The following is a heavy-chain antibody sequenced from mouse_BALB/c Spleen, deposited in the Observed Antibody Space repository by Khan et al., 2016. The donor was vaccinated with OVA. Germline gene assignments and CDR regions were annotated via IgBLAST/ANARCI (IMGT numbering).Heavy chain of an antibody. J-gene: IGHJ4*01. Sequence: QIQLVQSGPELKKPGETVRISCKASGYTFTTAGMQWVQKMPGKGLKWIGWINTHSGVPKYAEDFKGRFAFSLETSASIGYLQITNLKNEDTATYFWARGGAAFYRNDGGAMDYWGQGTSGTVSS. CDR3: ARGGAAFYRNDGGAMDY. V-gene: IGHV9-4*02. CDR2: INTHSGVP. CDR1: GYTFTTAG. D-gene: IGHD2-14*01.